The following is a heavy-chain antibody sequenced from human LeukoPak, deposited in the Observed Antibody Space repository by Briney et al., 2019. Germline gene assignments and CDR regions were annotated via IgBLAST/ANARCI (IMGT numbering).Heavy chain of an antibody. V-gene: IGHV3-21*06. CDR3: ARGRSITLLRGVAMSDGFDI. J-gene: IGHJ3*02. CDR1: GFTFSNYG. Sequence: GGSPRLSCAASGFTFSNYGMNWVRQAPGKGLEWVSFTDTSGRYVYYGDSVKGRFTISRDNAKNLLFLQMNGLRAEDTALYYCARGRSITLLRGVAMSDGFDIWGQRAVVAVSS. CDR2: TDTSGRYV. D-gene: IGHD3-10*01.